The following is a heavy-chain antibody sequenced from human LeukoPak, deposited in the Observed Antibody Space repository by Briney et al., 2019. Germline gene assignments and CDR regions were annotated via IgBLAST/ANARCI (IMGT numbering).Heavy chain of an antibody. CDR2: ISYDGGNK. CDR1: GFTFSSYG. Sequence: PGGSLRLSYAASGFTFSSYGMHWVRQAPGKGLEWVAVISYDGGNKYYADSVKGRFTISRDNSKNTLYLQMNSLRAEDTAVYYCAKWMVRGVTRTDAFDIWGQGTMVTVSS. CDR3: AKWMVRGVTRTDAFDI. D-gene: IGHD3-10*01. J-gene: IGHJ3*02. V-gene: IGHV3-30*18.